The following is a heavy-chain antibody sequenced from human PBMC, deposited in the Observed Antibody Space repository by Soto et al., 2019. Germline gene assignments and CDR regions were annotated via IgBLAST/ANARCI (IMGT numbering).Heavy chain of an antibody. CDR1: GGSISSSSYY. Sequence: SETLSLTCTVSGGSISSSSYYWGWIRQPPGKGLEWIGSIYYSGSTYYNPSLKSRVTISVDTSKNQFSLKLSSVTAADTAVYYCARTARGYYYGMDVWGQGTTVTVSS. J-gene: IGHJ6*02. D-gene: IGHD6-25*01. V-gene: IGHV4-39*01. CDR2: IYYSGST. CDR3: ARTARGYYYGMDV.